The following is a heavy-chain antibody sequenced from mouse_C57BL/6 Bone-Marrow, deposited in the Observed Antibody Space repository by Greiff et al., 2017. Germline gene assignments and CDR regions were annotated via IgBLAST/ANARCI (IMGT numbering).Heavy chain of an antibody. D-gene: IGHD2-12*01. CDR3: TRKLRVDY. CDR2: IDPSDSYT. Sequence: QVQLQQPGAELVKPGASVKLSCKASGYTFTSYWMQWVKQRPGQGLEWIGEIDPSDSYTNYNQKFKGKATLTVDTSSSTAYMQLSSLTSEDSAVYYCTRKLRVDYWGQGTTLTVSS. J-gene: IGHJ2*01. V-gene: IGHV1-50*01. CDR1: GYTFTSYW.